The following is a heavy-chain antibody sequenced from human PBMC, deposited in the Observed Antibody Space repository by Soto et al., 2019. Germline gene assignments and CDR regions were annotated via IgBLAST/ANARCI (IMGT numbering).Heavy chain of an antibody. D-gene: IGHD6-13*01. CDR2: IYPDDSDT. J-gene: IGHJ6*02. Sequence: GESLKISCKVSGYSFNSYWMAWVRQMPGKGLEWMGIIYPDDSDTRYSPSFQGQVTISADKSSTTAYLQWSSLKASDTATYYCTRGRAVAAAGLYYFYSMDVWGQGTTVTVSS. V-gene: IGHV5-51*01. CDR3: TRGRAVAAAGLYYFYSMDV. CDR1: GYSFNSYW.